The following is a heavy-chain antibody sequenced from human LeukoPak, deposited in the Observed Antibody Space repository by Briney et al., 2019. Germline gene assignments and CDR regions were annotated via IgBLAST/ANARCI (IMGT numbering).Heavy chain of an antibody. J-gene: IGHJ4*02. CDR2: ICNDGSNE. CDR3: AKEVHPYDSGTYYFDY. Sequence: GGSLRLSCVGSGFTFSSYGMHWVRQAAGKGLEWVGFICNDGSNEYYADSVKGRFTVSRDNSKNTLFLQMNSLRVEEMAVYYCAKEVHPYDSGTYYFDYWGRGTLVTVSS. D-gene: IGHD3-10*01. CDR1: GFTFSSYG. V-gene: IGHV3-30*02.